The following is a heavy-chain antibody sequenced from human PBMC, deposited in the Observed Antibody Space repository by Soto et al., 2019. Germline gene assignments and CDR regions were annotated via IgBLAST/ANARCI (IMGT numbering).Heavy chain of an antibody. Sequence: ASVKVSCKASGYTFTSYGISWVRQAPGQGLEWMGWISAYNGNTNYAQKLQGRVTMTTDTSTSTAYMELRSLRSDDTAVYYCARDRPQIAMARTGGNWLDPWDQGTLVTVSS. CDR3: ARDRPQIAMARTGGNWLDP. D-gene: IGHD6-19*01. CDR2: ISAYNGNT. CDR1: GYTFTSYG. J-gene: IGHJ5*02. V-gene: IGHV1-18*01.